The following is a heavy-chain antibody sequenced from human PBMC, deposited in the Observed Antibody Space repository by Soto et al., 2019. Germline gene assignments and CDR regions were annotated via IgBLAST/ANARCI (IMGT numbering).Heavy chain of an antibody. V-gene: IGHV1-69*02. CDR3: GSSYGSGCRAFDY. J-gene: IGHJ4*02. CDR2: INPILSMS. D-gene: IGHD3-10*01. CDR1: GDTFTFYS. Sequence: QVQLVQSGAEVKKPGSSVRVSCKASGDTFTFYSINWVRQAPGLGLEWMGRINPILSMSNYAQRFQGRVTWNAAKSTSTAYMELSSLRSEDTAMYYCGSSYGSGCRAFDYWGQGALVTVSS.